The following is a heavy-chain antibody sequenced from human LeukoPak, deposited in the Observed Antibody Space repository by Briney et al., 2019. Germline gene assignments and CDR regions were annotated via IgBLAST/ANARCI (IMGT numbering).Heavy chain of an antibody. D-gene: IGHD6-6*01. V-gene: IGHV4-59*01. CDR3: AILSGYSSSSRRSFYYYMDV. J-gene: IGHJ6*03. Sequence: SETLSLICSVSGGSISSYYWSWIRQPPGKGLEWIGYIYYSGSTKYNPSLKSRVSMSVDTSKNQLSLKLSSVTAADTAVYYCAILSGYSSSSRRSFYYYMDVWGKGTTVTVSS. CDR2: IYYSGST. CDR1: GGSISSYY.